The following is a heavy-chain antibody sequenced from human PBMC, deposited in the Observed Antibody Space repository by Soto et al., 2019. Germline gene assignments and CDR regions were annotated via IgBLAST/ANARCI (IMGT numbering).Heavy chain of an antibody. D-gene: IGHD3-10*01. CDR3: TRWFQRRGFFDY. Sequence: PGGSLRLSCAASGFTFSNAWMSWVRQAPGKGLEWVGRIKSKTDGGTTDYAAPVKGRFTISRDDSKNTLYLQMNSLKTEDTAVYYCTRWFQRRGFFDYWGQGTLVTVSS. J-gene: IGHJ4*02. CDR1: GFTFSNAW. V-gene: IGHV3-15*01. CDR2: IKSKTDGGTT.